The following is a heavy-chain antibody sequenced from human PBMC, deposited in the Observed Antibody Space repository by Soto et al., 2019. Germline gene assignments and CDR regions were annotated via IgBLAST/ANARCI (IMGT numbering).Heavy chain of an antibody. CDR2: VKSDGST. CDR1: GFTFSTYW. J-gene: IGHJ6*02. Sequence: EVQLVESGGGLVQPGGSLRLSCAASGFTFSTYWMHWVRQIPGKGLEWVSRVKSDGSTYYADPVKGRFTISRDNAWNTVYLQMHRLRAEETALYYCARGLKNYYGMDVWGQGTTVTVSS. V-gene: IGHV3-74*01. CDR3: ARGLKNYYGMDV.